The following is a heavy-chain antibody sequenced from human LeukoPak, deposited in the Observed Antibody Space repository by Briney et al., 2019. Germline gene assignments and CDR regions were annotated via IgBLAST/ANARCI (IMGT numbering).Heavy chain of an antibody. CDR3: AKTPPVSPYHFDY. Sequence: EASVKVSCKASGYTFTGYYMHWVRQAPGQGLEWMGWINPNSGGTNYAQKFQGRVTMTRDTSINTAYMELSRLRSDDTAVYYCAKTPPVSPYHFDYWGQGTLVTVSS. CDR2: INPNSGGT. J-gene: IGHJ4*02. V-gene: IGHV1-2*02. CDR1: GYTFTGYY. D-gene: IGHD3-16*01.